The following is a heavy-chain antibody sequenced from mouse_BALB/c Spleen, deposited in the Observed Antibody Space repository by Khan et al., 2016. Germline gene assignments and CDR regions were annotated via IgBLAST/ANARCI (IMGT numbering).Heavy chain of an antibody. V-gene: IGHV5-6-3*01. J-gene: IGHJ4*01. CDR2: INSDGSST. CDR3: ARVRHTMDY. CDR1: GFTFTTYA. D-gene: IGHD2-14*01. Sequence: EVELVESGGGFVQPGGSLELSCAASGFTFTTYAMSWVRQTPDKRLELVATINSDGSSTYYADTVKGRFTISRDNAKNTLYLQMSRLKSEDPAMYYCARVRHTMDYWGRGTSVTVSS.